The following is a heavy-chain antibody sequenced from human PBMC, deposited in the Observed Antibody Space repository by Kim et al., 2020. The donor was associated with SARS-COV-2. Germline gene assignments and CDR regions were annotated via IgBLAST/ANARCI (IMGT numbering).Heavy chain of an antibody. V-gene: IGHV1-69*01. Sequence: AQKFQGRGTITADESTSTHYMELSSLRAEDTAVYYCAGRMTTVTTKWFDPWGQGTLVTVSS. CDR3: AGRMTTVTTKWFDP. J-gene: IGHJ5*02. D-gene: IGHD4-17*01.